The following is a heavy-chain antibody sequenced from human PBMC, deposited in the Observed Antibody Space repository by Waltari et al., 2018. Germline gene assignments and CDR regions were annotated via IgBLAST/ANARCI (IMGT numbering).Heavy chain of an antibody. V-gene: IGHV4-39*02. D-gene: IGHD2-15*01. CDR2: IYYSGST. Sequence: QLQLQESGPGLVKPSETLSLTCTVSGGSISSSSYYWGWIRQPPGKGLEWIGSIYYSGSTYYNPSLKSRVTISVDTSKNQFSLKLSSVTAADTAVYYCAREGSAKGGADYWGQGTLVTVSS. CDR1: GGSISSSSYY. CDR3: AREGSAKGGADY. J-gene: IGHJ4*02.